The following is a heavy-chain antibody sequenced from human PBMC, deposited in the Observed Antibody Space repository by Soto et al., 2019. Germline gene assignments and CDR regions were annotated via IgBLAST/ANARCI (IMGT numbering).Heavy chain of an antibody. CDR1: GFTFSSYS. V-gene: IGHV3-48*02. Sequence: HPGGSLRLSCAASGFTFSSYSMNWVRQAPGKGLEWVSYISSSSSTIYYADSVKGRFTISRDNAKNSLYLQMNSLRDEDTAVYYCARDLTYCSSTSCYLSYGMDVWGQGTTVTV. CDR2: ISSSSSTI. J-gene: IGHJ6*02. CDR3: ARDLTYCSSTSCYLSYGMDV. D-gene: IGHD2-2*01.